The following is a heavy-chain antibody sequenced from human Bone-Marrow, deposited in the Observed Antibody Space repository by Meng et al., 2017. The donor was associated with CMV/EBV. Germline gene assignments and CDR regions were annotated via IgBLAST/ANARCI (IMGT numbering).Heavy chain of an antibody. CDR3: ARVTIWQLLRYYYYGMDV. CDR1: GFTFSSYA. Sequence: GESLKISCAASGFTFSSYAMHWVRQAPGKGLEWVAVISYDGSNKYYADSVKGRFTISRDNSKNTLYLQMNSLRAEDTAVYYCARVTIWQLLRYYYYGMDVWGQGTTVTVSS. J-gene: IGHJ6*02. CDR2: ISYDGSNK. D-gene: IGHD2-15*01. V-gene: IGHV3-30-3*01.